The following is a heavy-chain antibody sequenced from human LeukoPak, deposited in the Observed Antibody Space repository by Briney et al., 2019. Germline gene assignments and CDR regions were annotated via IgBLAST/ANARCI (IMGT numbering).Heavy chain of an antibody. V-gene: IGHV3-15*01. CDR2: IKSKTDGGTT. D-gene: IGHD4-11*01. CDR3: TTVSMTTVTGFDY. CDR1: GFTFSNAW. J-gene: IGHJ4*02. Sequence: GGSLRLSCAASGFTFSNAWMSWVRQAPGKGLEWVGRIKSKTDGGTTDYAAPVKGRFTISRDDSKNTLYLQLNSLKTEDTAVYYCTTVSMTTVTGFDYWGQGTLVTVSS.